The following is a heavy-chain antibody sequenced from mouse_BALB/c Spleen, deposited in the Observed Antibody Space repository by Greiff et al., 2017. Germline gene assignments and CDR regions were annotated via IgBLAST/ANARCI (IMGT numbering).Heavy chain of an antibody. V-gene: IGHV8-11*01. CDR3: ARNTYYGNWYFDV. D-gene: IGHD2-10*01. J-gene: IGHJ1*01. Sequence: QVTLKESGPGILQPSQTLSLTCSFSGFSLSTYGIGVGRIRQPSGKGLEWLVHIWWNDNKYYNTALKSRLTISKDTSNNQVFLKIASVDTADTATYYCARNTYYGNWYFDVWGAGTTVTVSS. CDR1: GFSLSTYGIG. CDR2: IWWNDNK.